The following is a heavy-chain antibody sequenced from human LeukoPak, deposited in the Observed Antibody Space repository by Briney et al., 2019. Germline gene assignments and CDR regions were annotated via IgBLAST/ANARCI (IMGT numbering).Heavy chain of an antibody. V-gene: IGHV3-48*01. D-gene: IGHD4/OR15-4a*01. CDR3: AREWAKGGYYYMDV. J-gene: IGHJ6*03. CDR1: GFTFSSYS. CDR2: ISSSSSTI. Sequence: GGSLRLSCAASGFTFSSYSMNWVRQAPGKGLEWVSYISSSSSTIYYADSVKGRFTISRDNAKNSLYLQMNSLRAEDTAVYYCAREWAKGGYYYMDVWGKGATVTVSS.